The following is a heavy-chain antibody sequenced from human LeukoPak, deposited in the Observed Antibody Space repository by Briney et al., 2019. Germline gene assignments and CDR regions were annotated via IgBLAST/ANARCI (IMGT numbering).Heavy chain of an antibody. Sequence: HPGGSLRLSCAASGFTFSNYAMHWVRQAPGKGLEWVAVISSDGSDKYYGDSVRGRFTLSRDNSRNTLYLQMNFLRVEDTAVYYCARFGDFSSLDYWGQGTLVTVSS. J-gene: IGHJ4*02. V-gene: IGHV3-30*04. CDR2: ISSDGSDK. CDR1: GFTFSNYA. CDR3: ARFGDFSSLDY. D-gene: IGHD3-16*01.